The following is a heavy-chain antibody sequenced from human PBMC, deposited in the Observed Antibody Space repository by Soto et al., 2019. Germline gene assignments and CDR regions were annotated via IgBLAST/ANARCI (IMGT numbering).Heavy chain of an antibody. J-gene: IGHJ6*02. CDR2: VSNDGSNK. D-gene: IGHD6-13*01. Sequence: QVQLVESGGGVVQPGRSLRLSCAASGFTFRTYAMDWVRQAPGKGLEWVALVSNDGSNKYYADSVKGRFTISRDNAKETLYRQMNSLRAEDTAVYYCAREGQQLRYYYGMDVWGQGTTVTVSS. CDR1: GFTFRTYA. V-gene: IGHV3-30-3*01. CDR3: AREGQQLRYYYGMDV.